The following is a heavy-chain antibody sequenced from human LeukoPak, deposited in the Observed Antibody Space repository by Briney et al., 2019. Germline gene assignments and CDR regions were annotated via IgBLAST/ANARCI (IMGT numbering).Heavy chain of an antibody. V-gene: IGHV1-3*02. D-gene: IGHD2-2*01. CDR3: ARAYHPGGWFDP. J-gene: IGHJ5*02. CDR1: GYTFTNYA. CDR2: SNPGSGYT. Sequence: GASVKVSCKASGYTFTNYAMHWVRQAPGQRLEWMGWSNPGSGYTKYSEDFQGRVIITRDTTANTAYMELSSLRSEDMAVYYCARAYHPGGWFDPWGQGTLVTVSS.